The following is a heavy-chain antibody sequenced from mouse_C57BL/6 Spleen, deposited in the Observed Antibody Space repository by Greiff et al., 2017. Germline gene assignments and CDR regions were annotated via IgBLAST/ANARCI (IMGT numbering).Heavy chain of an antibody. CDR2: INPSTGGT. V-gene: IGHV1-42*01. D-gene: IGHD1-1*01. CDR3: ARRYYGSSYWAMDY. CDR1: GYSFTGYY. J-gene: IGHJ4*01. Sequence: VQLKQSGPELVKPGASVKISCKASGYSFTGYYMNWVKQSPEKSLEWIGEINPSTGGTTYNQKFKAKATLTVDKSSSTAYMQLKSLTSEDSAVYYCARRYYGSSYWAMDYWGQGTSVTVSS.